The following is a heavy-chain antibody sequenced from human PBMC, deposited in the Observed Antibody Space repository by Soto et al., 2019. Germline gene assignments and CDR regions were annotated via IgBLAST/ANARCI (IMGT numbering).Heavy chain of an antibody. CDR2: ISGSGVSA. D-gene: IGHD3-10*01. CDR1: GFIFSSYA. V-gene: IGHV3-23*01. Sequence: PGGSLRLSCAASGFIFSSYAMNWVRQAPGKGLEWVSGISGSGVSAYYADSVKGRFSISRDNSKNTLYLQMSSLRAEDTAIYYCVKVRGGFYTYYFDYWGQGTLVTVSS. CDR3: VKVRGGFYTYYFDY. J-gene: IGHJ4*02.